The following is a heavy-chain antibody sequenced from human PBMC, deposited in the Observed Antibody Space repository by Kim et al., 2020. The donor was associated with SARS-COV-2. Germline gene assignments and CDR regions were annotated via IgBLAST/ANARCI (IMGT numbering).Heavy chain of an antibody. CDR2: IYTSGST. CDR1: GGSISSYY. D-gene: IGHD3-10*01. J-gene: IGHJ5*02. CDR3: ARETEPTMVRGVINWFDP. Sequence: SETLSLTCTVSGGSISSYYWSWIRQPAGKGLEWIGRIYTSGSTNYNPSLKSRVTMSVDTSKNRFSLKLSSVTAADTAVYYCARETEPTMVRGVINWFDPWGQGTLVTVSS. V-gene: IGHV4-4*07.